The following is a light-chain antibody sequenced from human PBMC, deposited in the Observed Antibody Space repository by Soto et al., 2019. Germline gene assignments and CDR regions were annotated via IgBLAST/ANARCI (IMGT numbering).Light chain of an antibody. CDR1: HIVSSSY. CDR3: QYYGHSPPVT. Sequence: EIVLTQSPGTLSLSPCERATRCCRASHIVSSSYLTWYQQKGGQAPRLLIYGASSRATGTPDRFSGSGSGTDFTLTISRLEPEDFVVYYCQYYGHSPPVTFGGGTKVDIK. J-gene: IGKJ4*01. CDR2: GAS. V-gene: IGKV3-20*01.